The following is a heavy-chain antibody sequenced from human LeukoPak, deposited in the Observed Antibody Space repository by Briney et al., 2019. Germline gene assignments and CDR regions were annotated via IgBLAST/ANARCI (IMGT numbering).Heavy chain of an antibody. CDR1: GYSLTSYW. D-gene: IGHD3-3*01. Sequence: GESLKISCKGSGYSLTSYWIGWVRQMPGKGLEWMGIIYPGDSDTRYSPSFQGQATISADKSISTAYLQWSSLKASDTAMYYCARQPRWGLKSIFGVVITSYGMDVWGQGTTVTVSS. V-gene: IGHV5-51*01. CDR3: ARQPRWGLKSIFGVVITSYGMDV. CDR2: IYPGDSDT. J-gene: IGHJ6*02.